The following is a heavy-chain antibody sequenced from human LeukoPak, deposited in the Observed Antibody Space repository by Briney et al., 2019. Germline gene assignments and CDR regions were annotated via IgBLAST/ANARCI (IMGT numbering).Heavy chain of an antibody. CDR2: IYYSGIT. Sequence: KPSETLSLTCTVSGGSITSSDYYWGWIRRPPGKGLEWIGSIYYSGITYYNPSLKSRVTISVDTSKNQFSLRLSSVTAADTAVYYCARHDAYYDSSGHYYSGYAFDIWGPGTMVTVSS. CDR3: ARHDAYYDSSGHYYSGYAFDI. CDR1: GGSITSSDYY. J-gene: IGHJ3*02. D-gene: IGHD3-22*01. V-gene: IGHV4-39*01.